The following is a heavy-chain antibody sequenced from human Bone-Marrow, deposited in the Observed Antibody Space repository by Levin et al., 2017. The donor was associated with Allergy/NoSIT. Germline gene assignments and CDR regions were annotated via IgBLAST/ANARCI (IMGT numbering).Heavy chain of an antibody. V-gene: IGHV3-33*01. J-gene: IGHJ6*02. Sequence: GESLKISCAASGFTFSSYGMHWVRQAPGKGLEWVAVIWYDGSNKYYADSVKGRFTISRDNSKNTLYLQMNSLRAEDTAVYYCAGRIRTPYVRYYESSGANGMDVWGQGTTVTVSS. CDR3: AGRIRTPYVRYYESSGANGMDV. CDR1: GFTFSSYG. CDR2: IWYDGSNK. D-gene: IGHD3-22*01.